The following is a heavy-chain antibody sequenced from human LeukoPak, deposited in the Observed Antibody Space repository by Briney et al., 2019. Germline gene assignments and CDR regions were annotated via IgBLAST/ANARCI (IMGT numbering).Heavy chain of an antibody. J-gene: IGHJ6*03. CDR2: IRYDGSNK. CDR3: AREAQYSSSSGPSHYYYYYMDV. CDR1: GFTFSSHG. Sequence: GGSLRLSCAASGFTFSSHGVHWVRQAPGKGLEGVAFIRYDGSNKYYADSVKGRFTISRDNSKNTLYLQMNSLRAEDTAVYYCAREAQYSSSSGPSHYYYYYMDVWGKGTTVTVSS. D-gene: IGHD6-6*01. V-gene: IGHV3-30*02.